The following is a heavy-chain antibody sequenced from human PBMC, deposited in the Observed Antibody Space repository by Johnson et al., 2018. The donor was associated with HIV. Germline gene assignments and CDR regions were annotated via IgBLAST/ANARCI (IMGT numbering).Heavy chain of an antibody. CDR3: ASSWGNAFDI. J-gene: IGHJ3*02. CDR1: GFTFSTYG. CDR2: MWYDGSNK. V-gene: IGHV3-30*19. D-gene: IGHD7-27*01. Sequence: QVQLVESRGGVVQPGRSLRLSCAASGFTFSTYGMHWVRQAPGKGLEWVAVMWYDGSNKYYADSVKGRFTISRDNSKNTRYLQMTSLRAEDTAVYYCASSWGNAFDIWGQGKMVTVSS.